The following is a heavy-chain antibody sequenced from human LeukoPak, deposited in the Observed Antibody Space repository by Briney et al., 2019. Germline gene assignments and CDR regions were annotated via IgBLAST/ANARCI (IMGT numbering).Heavy chain of an antibody. Sequence: SETLSLTCAVYGGSFSAYYWSWIRQSPGKGLEWIAEINHRGGTNYNPSVKSRVSISVDTSKNQFSLKVTSLTAADTAVYYCARRPTISETGYFDYWGQGSLVNVSS. CDR2: INHRGGT. J-gene: IGHJ4*03. CDR3: ARRPTISETGYFDY. CDR1: GGSFSAYY. V-gene: IGHV4-34*01. D-gene: IGHD1-1*01.